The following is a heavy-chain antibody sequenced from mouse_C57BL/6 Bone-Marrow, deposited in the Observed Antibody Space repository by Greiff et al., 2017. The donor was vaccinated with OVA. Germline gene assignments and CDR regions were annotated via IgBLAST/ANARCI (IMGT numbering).Heavy chain of an antibody. CDR2: IDPSDSYT. V-gene: IGHV1-69*01. J-gene: IGHJ4*01. CDR1: GYTFTSYW. D-gene: IGHD2-3*01. Sequence: QVQLKQPGAELVMPGASVKLSCKASGYTFTSYWMHWVKQRPGQGLEWIGEIDPSDSYTNYNQKFKGKSTLTVDKSSSTAYMQLSSLTSEDSAVYYCARRDGYYVYAMDYWGQGTSVTVSS. CDR3: ARRDGYYVYAMDY.